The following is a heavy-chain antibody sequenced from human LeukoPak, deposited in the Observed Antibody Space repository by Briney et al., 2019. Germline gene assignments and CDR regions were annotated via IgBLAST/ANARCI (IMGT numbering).Heavy chain of an antibody. V-gene: IGHV4-34*01. Sequence: PSETLSLTCAVYGGSFSGYYWSWIRQPPGKGLEWIGEINHSGSTNYNPSLKSRVTISVDTSKNQFSLKLSSVTAADTAVYYCASRSYDDYAGRIDYWGQGTLVTVSS. CDR1: GGSFSGYY. J-gene: IGHJ4*02. D-gene: IGHD4-17*01. CDR3: ASRSYDDYAGRIDY. CDR2: INHSGST.